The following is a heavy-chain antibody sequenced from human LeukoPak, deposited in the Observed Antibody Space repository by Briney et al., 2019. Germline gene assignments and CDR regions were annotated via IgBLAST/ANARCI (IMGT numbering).Heavy chain of an antibody. CDR1: GGSISSSSYY. J-gene: IGHJ4*02. CDR2: INHSGST. Sequence: ASETLSLTCTVSGGSISSSSYYWSCIRQTPGKGLEWIGEINHSGSTHYNPSLKSRVTISADTSKNQFSLKLSSVTAADTAVYFCASGTRYNPFDYWGQGTRVTVSS. V-gene: IGHV4-39*07. CDR3: ASGTRYNPFDY. D-gene: IGHD3-16*02.